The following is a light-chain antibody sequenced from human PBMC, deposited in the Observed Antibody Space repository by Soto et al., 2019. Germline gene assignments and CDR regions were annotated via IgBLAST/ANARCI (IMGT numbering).Light chain of an antibody. Sequence: EIVMTQSPATLSVSPGESATLSCRASQSVSSNLAWHQQKPGQAPRILMYDASTRATGIQARFSGSGSGTEFTLTISSLQSEDFAVYYCKQYNNWPRTFGQGTKVDIK. CDR1: QSVSSN. CDR3: KQYNNWPRT. V-gene: IGKV3D-15*01. CDR2: DAS. J-gene: IGKJ1*01.